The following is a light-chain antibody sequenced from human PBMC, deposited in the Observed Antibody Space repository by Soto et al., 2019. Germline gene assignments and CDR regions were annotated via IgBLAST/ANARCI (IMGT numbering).Light chain of an antibody. J-gene: IGLJ3*02. Sequence: QSALTQPASVSGSPGQSITISCTGTSSNVGGYNYVSWYQQHPGKAPKLMIYDVSDRPSGVSNRFSASKSGNTASLPISGLQADDDAAYYCCSYTDSSIPWVFGTGTKLTVL. V-gene: IGLV2-14*03. CDR2: DVS. CDR1: SSNVGGYNY. CDR3: CSYTDSSIPWV.